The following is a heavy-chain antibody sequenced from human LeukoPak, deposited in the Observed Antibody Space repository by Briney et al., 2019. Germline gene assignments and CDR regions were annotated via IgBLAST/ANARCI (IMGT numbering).Heavy chain of an antibody. Sequence: PGGSLRLSCAASEFTFANYWMHWVRQAPGKGLVWVARVNSDGSSISYADTVKGRFTISRDNAKNTLYLQMDSLRAEDTAVYYCARGDDGSRWSFDYWGQGTLVTVSS. J-gene: IGHJ4*02. V-gene: IGHV3-74*01. CDR2: VNSDGSSI. D-gene: IGHD6-13*01. CDR3: ARGDDGSRWSFDY. CDR1: EFTFANYW.